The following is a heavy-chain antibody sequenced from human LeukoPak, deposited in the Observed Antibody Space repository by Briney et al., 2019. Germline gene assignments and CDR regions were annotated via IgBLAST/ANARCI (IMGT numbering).Heavy chain of an antibody. V-gene: IGHV4-4*02. Sequence: GSLRLSCAASGFAFSSYGMHWVRQPPGEGLEWIGEIYHSGSTNYNPSLKSRVTISVDKSKNQFSLKLSSVTAADTAVYYCAREGSDDDAFDIWGQGTMVTVSS. J-gene: IGHJ3*02. CDR3: AREGSDDDAFDI. CDR1: GFAFSSYG. CDR2: IYHSGST. D-gene: IGHD1-1*01.